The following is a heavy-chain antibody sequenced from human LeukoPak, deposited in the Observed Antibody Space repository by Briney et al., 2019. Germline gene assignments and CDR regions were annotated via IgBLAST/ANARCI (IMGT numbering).Heavy chain of an antibody. CDR1: GYTFTDYY. Sequence: ASVKVSCKASGYTFTDYYIHWVRQAPGQGLEWMGWINPNNGGTNYAQKFQGRVTMTRDMSTSTDYMELSSLRSEDTAVYYCARDNSVEDTAWWFDPWGQGTLVTVSS. J-gene: IGHJ5*02. CDR2: INPNNGGT. D-gene: IGHD4-23*01. V-gene: IGHV1-2*02. CDR3: ARDNSVEDTAWWFDP.